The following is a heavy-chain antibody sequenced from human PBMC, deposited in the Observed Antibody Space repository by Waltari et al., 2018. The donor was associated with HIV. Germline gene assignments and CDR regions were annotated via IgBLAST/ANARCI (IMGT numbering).Heavy chain of an antibody. CDR1: GGSINSTSYY. Sequence: QLQLQESGPGLVKPSETLSLICSISGGSINSTSYYWGWIRQPPGKGLEWIGSRFYSGRTYYNPSLKSRVTISVDTSKNQFSLKLSSVTAADTALYYCARQAYYYGSGSANWFDPWGQGTLVTVSS. D-gene: IGHD3-10*01. CDR3: ARQAYYYGSGSANWFDP. J-gene: IGHJ5*02. V-gene: IGHV4-39*01. CDR2: RFYSGRT.